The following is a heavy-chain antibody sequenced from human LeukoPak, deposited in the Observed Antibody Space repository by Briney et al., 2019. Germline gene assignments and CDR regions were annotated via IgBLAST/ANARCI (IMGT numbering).Heavy chain of an antibody. J-gene: IGHJ6*03. Sequence: GGSLRLSCAASGFTFSSYAMSWVRQAPGKGLEWVSAISGSGGSTYYADSVKGRFTISRDNSKNTLYLQMNSLRAEDTAVYYCAKDHLFRFGELLWFYQYMYVWGKGTTVTVSS. CDR2: ISGSGGST. CDR1: GFTFSSYA. D-gene: IGHD3-10*01. V-gene: IGHV3-23*01. CDR3: AKDHLFRFGELLWFYQYMYV.